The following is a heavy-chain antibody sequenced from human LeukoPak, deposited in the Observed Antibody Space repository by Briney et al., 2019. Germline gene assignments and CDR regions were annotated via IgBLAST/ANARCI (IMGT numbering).Heavy chain of an antibody. V-gene: IGHV3-23*01. CDR2: ISGSGGST. J-gene: IGHJ5*02. D-gene: IGHD6-13*01. Sequence: GGSLRLSCAASGFTFSNYAMSWVRQAPGKGLEWVSIISGSGGSTYYVDSVKGRFTIFRDNSKNTLYLQMNSLRAEDTAVYYCAKEPGIAAAAQNNWFDPWGQGTLVTVSS. CDR3: AKEPGIAAAAQNNWFDP. CDR1: GFTFSNYA.